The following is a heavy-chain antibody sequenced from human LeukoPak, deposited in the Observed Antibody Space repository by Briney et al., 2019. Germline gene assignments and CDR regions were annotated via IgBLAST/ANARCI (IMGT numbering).Heavy chain of an antibody. Sequence: SQTLSVTCAISGDSVSSINGAWNWVRQSPSRGLEWLGRTYYRSKWYSDYAVPIQGRISINPDTSKNQFTLPLFSVTPDDTAVYYCARDVATTGWYTFDYWGQGTRVTVSS. J-gene: IGHJ4*02. CDR1: GDSVSSINGA. CDR3: ARDVATTGWYTFDY. D-gene: IGHD6-19*01. V-gene: IGHV6-1*01. CDR2: TYYRSKWYS.